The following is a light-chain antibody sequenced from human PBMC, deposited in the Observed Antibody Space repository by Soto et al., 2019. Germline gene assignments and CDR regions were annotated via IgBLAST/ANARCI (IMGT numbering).Light chain of an antibody. CDR2: ASS. V-gene: IGKV3-20*01. Sequence: EIVLTQSPGTLSLSPGERATLSCRASESVSGGSLAWYQQRPGQAPRLLIYASSSRATGIPDRFSGSGSGTDFTLTITRLEPEDFAVYYCQQYGISPRTFGQGTQVDIK. CDR3: QQYGISPRT. CDR1: ESVSGGS. J-gene: IGKJ1*01.